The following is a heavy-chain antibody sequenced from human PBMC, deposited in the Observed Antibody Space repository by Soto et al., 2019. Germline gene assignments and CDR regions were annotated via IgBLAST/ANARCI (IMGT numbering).Heavy chain of an antibody. Sequence: QVQLQESGPGLVKPSETLSLTCTVSGGSISSYYWSWIRQPPGKGLEWIGYINYSGSTTYNPSPRSLVTISVDTSKNQLSLKLSSVTAADTAVYYCSRHVNRGAIFDYWGQGTLVTVSS. V-gene: IGHV4-59*08. CDR2: INYSGST. J-gene: IGHJ4*02. CDR3: SRHVNRGAIFDY. D-gene: IGHD3-3*01. CDR1: GGSISSYY.